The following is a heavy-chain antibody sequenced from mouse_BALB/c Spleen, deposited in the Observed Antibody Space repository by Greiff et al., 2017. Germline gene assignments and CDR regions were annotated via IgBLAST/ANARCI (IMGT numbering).Heavy chain of an antibody. CDR3: ARQGALRYYFDY. J-gene: IGHJ2*01. V-gene: IGHV5-9-3*01. D-gene: IGHD3-1*01. CDR2: ISSGGSYT. Sequence: EVQGVESGGGLVKPGGSLKLSCAASGFTFSSYAMSWVRQTPEKRLEWVATISSGGSYTYYPDSVKGRFTISRDNAKNTLYLQMSSLRSEDTAMYYCARQGALRYYFDYWGQGTTLTVSS. CDR1: GFTFSSYA.